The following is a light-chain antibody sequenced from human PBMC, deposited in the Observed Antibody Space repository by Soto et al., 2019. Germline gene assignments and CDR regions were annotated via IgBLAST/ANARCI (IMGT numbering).Light chain of an antibody. CDR3: QQYNSYS. V-gene: IGKV1-5*01. CDR2: HAS. CDR1: QTISSW. J-gene: IGKJ1*01. Sequence: DIQMTQSPFALSASVGDRVTITCRASQTISSWLAWYQQKPGKAPKLLIYHASNLQSGVPSRFSGSGSGTEFTLTISSLQPDDFATYYCQQYNSYSFGQGTTGDIK.